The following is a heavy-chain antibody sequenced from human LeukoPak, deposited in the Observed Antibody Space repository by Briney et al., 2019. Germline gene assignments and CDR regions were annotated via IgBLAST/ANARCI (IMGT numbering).Heavy chain of an antibody. J-gene: IGHJ4*02. V-gene: IGHV1-24*01. CDR3: AKDISRVFDY. Sequence: ASVKVSCQVSGNSLSETSIHWVRQAPGQWLEWMGGFDPEDGEPIFAQRFQGRFSMTEDTSADTAYMELSSLRPEDTAVYYCAKDISRVFDYWGQGTLVTVSS. CDR1: GNSLSETS. CDR2: FDPEDGEP.